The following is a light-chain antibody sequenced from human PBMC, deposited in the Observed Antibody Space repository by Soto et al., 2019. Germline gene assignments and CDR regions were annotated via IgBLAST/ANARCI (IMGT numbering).Light chain of an antibody. CDR2: GAS. CDR1: RSVPSTY. CDR3: QQYGSSPPFT. J-gene: IGKJ3*01. Sequence: EIVLTQSPGPLSFSPGERATLSCRASRSVPSTYLAWYQQKPGQAPRLLIYGASTRATCIPDRFSGSGSGTDFTLTISRLEPEDFAVYFCQQYGSSPPFTFGPGTKVDIK. V-gene: IGKV3-20*01.